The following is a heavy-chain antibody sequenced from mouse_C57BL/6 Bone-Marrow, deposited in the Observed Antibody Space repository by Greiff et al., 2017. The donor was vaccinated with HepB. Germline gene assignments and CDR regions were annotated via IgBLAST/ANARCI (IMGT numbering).Heavy chain of an antibody. V-gene: IGHV14-4*01. D-gene: IGHD1-1*01. CDR1: GFNIKDDY. CDR3: TAFITTVVAKFDY. CDR2: IDPENGDT. J-gene: IGHJ2*01. Sequence: EVKLQESGAELVRPGASVKLSCTASGFNIKDDYMHWVKQRPEQGLEWIGWIDPENGDTEYASKFQGKATITADTSSNTAYLQLSSLTSEDTAVYYCTAFITTVVAKFDYWGQGTTLTVSS.